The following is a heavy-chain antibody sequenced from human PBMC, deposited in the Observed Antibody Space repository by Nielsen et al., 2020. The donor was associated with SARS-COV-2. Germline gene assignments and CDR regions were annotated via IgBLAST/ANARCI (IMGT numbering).Heavy chain of an antibody. CDR2: ISSST. V-gene: IGHV3-23*01. CDR3: ATDQYCPNGICSSGGRDY. D-gene: IGHD2-8*01. CDR1: GFTMSTYG. J-gene: IGHJ4*02. Sequence: GGSLRLSCVVSGFTMSTYGMSWVRQAPGTGLEWVSAISSSTYYADSVKGRFTGSRDNYKNTLYLQMNSLRAEDTAVYYCATDQYCPNGICSSGGRDYWGQGTLVAVSS.